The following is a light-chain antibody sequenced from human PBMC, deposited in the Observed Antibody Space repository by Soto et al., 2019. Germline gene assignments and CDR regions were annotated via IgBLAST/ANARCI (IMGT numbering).Light chain of an antibody. CDR1: SSDVGGYNY. V-gene: IGLV2-14*01. J-gene: IGLJ3*02. Sequence: QSALTQPASVSGAPGQSITISCTGTSSDVGGYNYVSWYQQHPGKAPKVMIYEVSNRPSGVSHRFSGYKSGNTASLTIAGLQAEDEADYYRTSYTSSSTRVFGGGTKVTVL. CDR2: EVS. CDR3: TSYTSSSTRV.